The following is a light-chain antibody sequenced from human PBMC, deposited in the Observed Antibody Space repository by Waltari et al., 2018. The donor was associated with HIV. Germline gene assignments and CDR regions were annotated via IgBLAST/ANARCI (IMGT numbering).Light chain of an antibody. Sequence: SYELTQPPSVSVSPGQTARLTCSGDALPKKYPYWYQQKPGQAPVLGIYKDSKRPSGIPERFSGSSSGTTVTLTISGVQAEDETDYYCQSADSSGTYVVFGGGTKLTVL. V-gene: IGLV3-25*03. CDR2: KDS. CDR1: ALPKKY. J-gene: IGLJ2*01. CDR3: QSADSSGTYVV.